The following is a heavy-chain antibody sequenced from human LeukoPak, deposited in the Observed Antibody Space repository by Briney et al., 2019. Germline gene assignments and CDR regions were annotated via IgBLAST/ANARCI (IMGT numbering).Heavy chain of an antibody. J-gene: IGHJ3*02. CDR1: GGSISSGGSS. D-gene: IGHD3-22*01. CDR2: IYHSGST. V-gene: IGHV4-30-2*01. CDR3: ARAGGYDSSFRSFDI. Sequence: SQTLSLTCAVSGGSISSGGSSWSWIRQPPGKGLEWIGYIYHSGSTYYNPSLKSRVTISVDRSKNQFSLKLSSVTAADTAVYYCARAGGYDSSFRSFDIWGQGTMVTVSS.